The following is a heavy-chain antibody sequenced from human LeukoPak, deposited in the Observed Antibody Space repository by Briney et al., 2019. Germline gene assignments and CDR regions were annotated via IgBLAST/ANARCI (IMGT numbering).Heavy chain of an antibody. CDR3: AKMYYYDSSGYNMGY. D-gene: IGHD3-22*01. Sequence: GGSLRLSCAASGFTFSGYAMSWVRQAPGKGLEWVSAISGSGGSTYYADSVKGRFTISRDNSKNTLYLQMNSLRAEDTAVYYCAKMYYYDSSGYNMGYWGQGTLVTVSS. V-gene: IGHV3-23*01. CDR1: GFTFSGYA. J-gene: IGHJ4*02. CDR2: ISGSGGST.